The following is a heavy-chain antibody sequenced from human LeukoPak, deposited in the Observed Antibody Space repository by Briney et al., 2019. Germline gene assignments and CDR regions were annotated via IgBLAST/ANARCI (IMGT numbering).Heavy chain of an antibody. D-gene: IGHD3-22*01. CDR3: ARFYDSSGYLDY. CDR1: GFTVSSNY. J-gene: IGHJ4*02. Sequence: GGSLRLSCAASGFTVSSNYMSWVRQAPGKGLEWVSVIYSGGSTYYADSVKGRFTTSRDNSKNMLFLQMNSLRAEDTAVYYCARFYDSSGYLDYWGQGTLVTVSS. V-gene: IGHV3-66*01. CDR2: IYSGGST.